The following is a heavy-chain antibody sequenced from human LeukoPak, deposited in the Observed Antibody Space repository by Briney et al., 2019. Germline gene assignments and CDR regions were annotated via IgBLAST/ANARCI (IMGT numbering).Heavy chain of an antibody. CDR3: ARRYYRGIVGARTRDAFDI. D-gene: IGHD1-26*01. J-gene: IGHJ3*02. CDR1: GVSISSYY. CDR2: IYGGGNT. V-gene: IGHV4-59*12. Sequence: SETLSLTCTVSGVSISSYYLSWIRQPPGEGLEWIGHIYGGGNTNYNPSLKSRVTTSVYTSNNQFSLKLSSVTAADTAVYYCARRYYRGIVGARTRDAFDIWGQGTMVTVSS.